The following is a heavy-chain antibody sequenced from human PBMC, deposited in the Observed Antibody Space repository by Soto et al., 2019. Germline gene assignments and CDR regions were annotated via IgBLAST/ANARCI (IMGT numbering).Heavy chain of an antibody. CDR1: GGSISSSNW. J-gene: IGHJ4*02. CDR3: ARGVEDSSSWYLSYYY. CDR2: IYHSGST. D-gene: IGHD6-13*01. Sequence: QVQLQESGPGLVKPSGTLSLTCAVSGGSISSSNWWSWVRQPPGKGLEWIGEIYHSGSTNYNPSLQTRVTISVDKSKNQFSLKLSSVTAADTAVYYRARGVEDSSSWYLSYYYWGQGTLVTVSS. V-gene: IGHV4-4*02.